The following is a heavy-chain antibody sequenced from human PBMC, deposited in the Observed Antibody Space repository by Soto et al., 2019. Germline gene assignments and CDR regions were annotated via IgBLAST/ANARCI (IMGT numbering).Heavy chain of an antibody. J-gene: IGHJ4*02. CDR1: GYIFTAYS. Sequence: GASVKVSCKASGYIFTAYSMHWVRQAPGQGLEWMGVVNPSGGSTSYTQKFQGRVTMTMDTSTSTVYMELSSLRSDDTAVFYCARARRWLQSHFDYWGQGTLVTVSS. V-gene: IGHV1-46*01. CDR2: VNPSGGST. D-gene: IGHD6-19*01. CDR3: ARARRWLQSHFDY.